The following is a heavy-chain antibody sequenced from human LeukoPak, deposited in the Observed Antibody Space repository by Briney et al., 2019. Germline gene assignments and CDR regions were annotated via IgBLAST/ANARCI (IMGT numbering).Heavy chain of an antibody. Sequence: PGGSLRLSCAASGFTFSTYAMSWVRQAPGKGLEWVSVIGPTGDSTYYADSVKGRFSISRDNSKNTLYLQMNSLRAEDTAVYYCAKDPNPAYCGGDCYHHWGQGSLVTVSS. D-gene: IGHD2-21*02. J-gene: IGHJ5*02. V-gene: IGHV3-23*01. CDR3: AKDPNPAYCGGDCYHH. CDR1: GFTFSTYA. CDR2: IGPTGDST.